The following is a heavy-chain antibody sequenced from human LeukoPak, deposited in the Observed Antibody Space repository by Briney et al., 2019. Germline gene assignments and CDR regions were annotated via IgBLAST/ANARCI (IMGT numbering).Heavy chain of an antibody. J-gene: IGHJ4*02. Sequence: SETLSLTCTVSGDSINSLDLWSWVRQPPGKGLEWIGEMYLSGTTNSNPSVKSRVTISIDESKNQFFLNLSSVTAADTAVYYCAGLVGRYSSGLYYYYFDYWGQGTLVTVSS. CDR1: GDSINSLDL. D-gene: IGHD6-19*01. V-gene: IGHV4-4*02. CDR3: AGLVGRYSSGLYYYYFDY. CDR2: MYLSGTT.